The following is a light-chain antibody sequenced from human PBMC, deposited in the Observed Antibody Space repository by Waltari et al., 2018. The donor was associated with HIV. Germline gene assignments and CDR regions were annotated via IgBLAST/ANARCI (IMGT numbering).Light chain of an antibody. J-gene: IGKJ5*01. CDR3: QHSYSAPIT. V-gene: IGKV1-39*01. Sequence: DIQLTQSPSSLSASVGDRVTIACRASQTISTYLNWYQQKPGKAPKLLISAASSLQSGVPSRFRGSGSGTYFSLTISSVQPEDSATYYCQHSYSAPITFGRGTRLEIK. CDR2: AAS. CDR1: QTISTY.